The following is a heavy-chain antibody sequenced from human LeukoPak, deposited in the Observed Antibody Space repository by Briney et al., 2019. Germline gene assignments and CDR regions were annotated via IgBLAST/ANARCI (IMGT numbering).Heavy chain of an antibody. CDR1: GFTFSSHN. CDR3: ARDEAAYNYYYYMDV. V-gene: IGHV3-48*04. J-gene: IGHJ6*03. Sequence: GGSLRLSCAASGFTFSSHNMNWVRQAPGKGLEWVSYISSSSGIIYYADSVEGRFTISRDNAKRSLYLQMNSLRAEDTAVYYCARDEAAYNYYYYMDVWGKGTTVTVS. CDR2: ISSSSGII.